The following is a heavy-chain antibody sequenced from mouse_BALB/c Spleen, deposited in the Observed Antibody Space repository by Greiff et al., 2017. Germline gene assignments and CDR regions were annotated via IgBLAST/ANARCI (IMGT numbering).Heavy chain of an antibody. CDR3: TKGFAMDY. CDR1: GYTFTSYY. Sequence: QVQLKESGAELVKPGASVKLSCKASGYTFTSYYMYWVKQRPGQGLEWIGEINPSNGGTNFNEKFKSKATLTVDKSSSTAYMQLSSLTSEDSAVYYCTKGFAMDYWGQGTSVTFSS. CDR2: INPSNGGT. V-gene: IGHV1S81*02. J-gene: IGHJ4*01.